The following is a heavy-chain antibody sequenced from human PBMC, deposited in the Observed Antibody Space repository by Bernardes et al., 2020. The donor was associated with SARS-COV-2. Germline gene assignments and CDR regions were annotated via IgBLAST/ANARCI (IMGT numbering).Heavy chain of an antibody. CDR3: ASSSGSVDY. Sequence: TLSLPCTVSGGSISRSSYYWGWIRQPPGKGLEWIGSIYYSGSTYYNPSLKSRVTISVDTSKNQFSLKLSSVTAADTAVYYCASSSGSVDYWGQGTLVTVSS. J-gene: IGHJ4*02. V-gene: IGHV4-39*01. D-gene: IGHD6-19*01. CDR1: GGSISRSSYY. CDR2: IYYSGST.